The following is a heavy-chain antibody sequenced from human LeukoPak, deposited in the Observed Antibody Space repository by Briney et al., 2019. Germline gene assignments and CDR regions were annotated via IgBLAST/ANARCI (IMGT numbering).Heavy chain of an antibody. Sequence: KPSETLSLTCAVPGGSISSGGYSWSWIRQPPGKGLEWIGYIYHSGSTYYNPSLKSRVTISVDRSKNQFSLKLSSVTAADTAVYYCARDINPGRWFDPWGQGTLVTVSS. J-gene: IGHJ5*02. CDR1: GGSISSGGYS. CDR2: IYHSGST. CDR3: ARDINPGRWFDP. V-gene: IGHV4-30-2*01. D-gene: IGHD1-14*01.